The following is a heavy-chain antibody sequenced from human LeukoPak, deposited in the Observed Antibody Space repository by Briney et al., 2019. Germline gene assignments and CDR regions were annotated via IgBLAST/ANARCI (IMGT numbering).Heavy chain of an antibody. CDR1: GFSFSDSY. CDR2: ISGSSSDI. Sequence: GGSLRLSCVVSGFSFSDSYMTWIRQTPGKGLEWLAYISGSSSDIYYADSVKGRFTISRDNAKNSLYLQMNSLRAEDTALYYCARVGVVVASHGDFDYWGQGTLVTVSS. J-gene: IGHJ4*02. CDR3: ARVGVVVASHGDFDY. V-gene: IGHV3-11*01. D-gene: IGHD2-21*01.